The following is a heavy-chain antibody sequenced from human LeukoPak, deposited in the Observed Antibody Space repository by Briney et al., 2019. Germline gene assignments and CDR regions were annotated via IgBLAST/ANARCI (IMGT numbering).Heavy chain of an antibody. D-gene: IGHD6-19*01. CDR1: GYTFTGYY. Sequence: ASVKVSCKASGYTFTGYYMHWVRQAPGQGLEWMGWINPNSGGTNYAQKFQGRVTMTRDTSISTAYMELSRLRSDDTAVYYCASDIAVAGTRSEYYYYYYGMDVWGQGPTVTVSS. CDR2: INPNSGGT. CDR3: ASDIAVAGTRSEYYYYYYGMDV. J-gene: IGHJ6*02. V-gene: IGHV1-2*02.